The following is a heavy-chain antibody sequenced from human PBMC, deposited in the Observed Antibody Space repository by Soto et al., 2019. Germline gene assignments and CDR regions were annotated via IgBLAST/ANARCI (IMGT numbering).Heavy chain of an antibody. V-gene: IGHV4-59*01. D-gene: IGHD3-22*01. CDR1: GAAINSYY. Sequence: SETLYLTCTVSGAAINSYYWTWISQAPGMGLEWIGYIYYTGSTNYNPSLESRVTVSVDRSRNQFSLELRSVTAADTAVYYCARVDGYFFFFDNWGQGTQVTVSS. CDR3: ARVDGYFFFFDN. CDR2: IYYTGST. J-gene: IGHJ4*02.